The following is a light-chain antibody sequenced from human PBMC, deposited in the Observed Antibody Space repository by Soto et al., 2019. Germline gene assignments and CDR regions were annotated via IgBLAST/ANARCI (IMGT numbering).Light chain of an antibody. V-gene: IGKV4-1*01. CDR2: WAS. J-gene: IGKJ4*01. Sequence: DSMVTQSPDSLGASLGERGTSNCKSTHSAIFNSNNKSFLAWYQQKVGQPPKLLISWASTRKFGVPDRFSGSGSGTDFTLTISSLQAEDVAVYYCQQYYSIPLTFGGGTKVDIK. CDR3: QQYYSIPLT. CDR1: HSAIFNSNNKSF.